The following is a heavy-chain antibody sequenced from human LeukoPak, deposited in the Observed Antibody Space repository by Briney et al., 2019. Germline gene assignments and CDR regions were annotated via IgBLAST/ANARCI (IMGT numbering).Heavy chain of an antibody. D-gene: IGHD3/OR15-3a*01. Sequence: PSETLSLTCTVSGGSISSGGYFYYGWIRQHPGKGLEWIGYIYYTGSTYYDPSLKSRVSISVDTSKNQFSLKLSSVTAADTAVYYCARVGTGYSNLYNWFDPWGQGTLVTVSS. V-gene: IGHV4-31*03. CDR2: IYYTGST. CDR3: ARVGTGYSNLYNWFDP. J-gene: IGHJ5*02. CDR1: GGSISSGGYFY.